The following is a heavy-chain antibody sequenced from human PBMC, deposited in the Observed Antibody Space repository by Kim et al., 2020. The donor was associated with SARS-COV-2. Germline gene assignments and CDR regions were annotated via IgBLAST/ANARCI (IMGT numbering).Heavy chain of an antibody. CDR3: AKGYIAVAGTTDYYGMDV. J-gene: IGHJ6*02. D-gene: IGHD6-19*01. V-gene: IGHV5-10-1*01. CDR2: IDPSDSYT. Sequence: GESLKISCKGSGYSFTSYWISWVRQMPGKGLEWMGRIDPSDSYTNYSPSFQGHVTISADKSISTAYLQWSSLKASDTAMYYCAKGYIAVAGTTDYYGMDVWGQGTTVTVSS. CDR1: GYSFTSYW.